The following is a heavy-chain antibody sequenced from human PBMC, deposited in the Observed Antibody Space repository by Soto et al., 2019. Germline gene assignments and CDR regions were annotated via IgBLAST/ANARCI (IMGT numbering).Heavy chain of an antibody. V-gene: IGHV1-2*04. CDR2: INPNRGGT. J-gene: IGHJ4*02. D-gene: IGHD2-15*01. Sequence: QVQLVQSGAEVKKPGASVKVSCKASGYSFTGFYMHWVRQAPGQGLEWMGWINPNRGGTNYARKFRGWVTITRVTSLTTVYVELNSLKSEDRAVYYCAKVPSCRGGSCWTAWQYWGQGTLVTVSS. CDR1: GYSFTGFY. CDR3: AKVPSCRGGSCWTAWQY.